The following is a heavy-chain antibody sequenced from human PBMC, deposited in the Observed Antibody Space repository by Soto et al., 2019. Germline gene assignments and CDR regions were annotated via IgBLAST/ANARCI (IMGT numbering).Heavy chain of an antibody. D-gene: IGHD5-12*01. CDR3: ARLRSRDGYRSYYYYGMDV. V-gene: IGHV4-59*08. Sequence: SETLSLTCTVSGGSISSYYWSWIRQPPGKGLEWIGYIYYSGSTNYNPSLKSRVTISVDTSKNQFSLKLSSVTAADTAVYYCARLRSRDGYRSYYYYGMDVWGQGTTVTVSS. CDR2: IYYSGST. J-gene: IGHJ6*02. CDR1: GGSISSYY.